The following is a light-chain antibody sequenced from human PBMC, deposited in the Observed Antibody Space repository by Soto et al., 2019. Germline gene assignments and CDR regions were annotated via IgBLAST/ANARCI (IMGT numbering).Light chain of an antibody. CDR2: DAS. J-gene: IGKJ5*01. CDR1: QTISTW. V-gene: IGKV1-5*01. CDR3: QQAETYPLT. Sequence: DIQVTQSPSTLSASVGDRVTITCRASQTISTWLAWYQHKPGKAPNLLIYDASTLMSGVPSRFSGSGSGTDFPLTISSLQPSDFAAYYFQQAETYPLTFGQGTRLDMK.